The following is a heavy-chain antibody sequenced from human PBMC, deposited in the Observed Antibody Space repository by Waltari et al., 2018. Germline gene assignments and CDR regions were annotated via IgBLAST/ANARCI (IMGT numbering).Heavy chain of an antibody. J-gene: IGHJ4*02. CDR2: IYYSGST. CDR1: GGSISSSSYY. Sequence: QLQLQESGPGLVKPSATLSLTCTVSGGSISSSSYYWGWIRQPPGRGLEWIGSIYYSGSTYYNPSLKSRVTISVDTSKNQFSLKLSSVTAADTAVYYCATIRPSLRFLGWPNLFDYWGQGTLVTVSS. D-gene: IGHD3-3*01. CDR3: ATIRPSLRFLGWPNLFDY. V-gene: IGHV4-39*07.